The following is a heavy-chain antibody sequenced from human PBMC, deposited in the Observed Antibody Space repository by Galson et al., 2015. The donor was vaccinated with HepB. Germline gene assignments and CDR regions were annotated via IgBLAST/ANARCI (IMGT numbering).Heavy chain of an antibody. J-gene: IGHJ4*02. CDR1: GFTVSSNY. V-gene: IGHV3-53*01. CDR2: IYSGGST. Sequence: SLRLSCAASGFTVSSNYMSWVRQAPGKGLEWVSVIYSGGSTYYADSVKGRFTISRDNSKNTLYLQMNSLRAEDTAVYYCARGEVGATSGVDYWGQGTLVTVSS. D-gene: IGHD1-26*01. CDR3: ARGEVGATSGVDY.